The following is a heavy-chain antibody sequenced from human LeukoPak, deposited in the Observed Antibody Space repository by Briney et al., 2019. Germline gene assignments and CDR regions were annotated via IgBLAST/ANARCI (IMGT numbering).Heavy chain of an antibody. CDR2: ISSSGSTI. Sequence: SGGSLRLSCAASGFTFSSYEMNWVRQAPGKGLEWVSYISSSGSTIYYADSVKGRFTISRDNAKNSLYLQMNSLRAEDTAVYYCARALRWLQNSGPLDYWGQGTLVTVSS. CDR3: ARALRWLQNSGPLDY. D-gene: IGHD5-24*01. J-gene: IGHJ4*02. CDR1: GFTFSSYE. V-gene: IGHV3-48*03.